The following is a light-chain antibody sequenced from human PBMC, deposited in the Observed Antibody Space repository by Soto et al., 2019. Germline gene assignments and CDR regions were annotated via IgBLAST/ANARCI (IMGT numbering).Light chain of an antibody. V-gene: IGLV2-14*01. CDR1: SSDVGGYNY. CDR3: SPSYNISPLGLV. Sequence: QSALTQPASVSGSPGQSITISCTGTSSDVGGYNYVSWYQQHPGKAPKLMIYDVSDRPSGVSNRFSGSKSGNTASLPISGLQAEDEADDYCSPSYNISPLGLVFGGGTQLTVL. J-gene: IGLJ2*01. CDR2: DVS.